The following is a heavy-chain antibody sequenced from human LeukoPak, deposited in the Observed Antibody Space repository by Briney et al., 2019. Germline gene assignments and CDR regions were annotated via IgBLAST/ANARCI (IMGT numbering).Heavy chain of an antibody. D-gene: IGHD2-2*02. Sequence: PGGSLRLSCAASGFTFSSYGMHWVRQAPGKGLEWMAVISYDGSNKYYADSVKGRFTISRDNSKNTLYLQMNSLRAEDTAVYYCATLEVVPAAILSEDWFDPWGQGTLVTVSS. CDR3: ATLEVVPAAILSEDWFDP. CDR1: GFTFSSYG. J-gene: IGHJ5*02. CDR2: ISYDGSNK. V-gene: IGHV3-30*03.